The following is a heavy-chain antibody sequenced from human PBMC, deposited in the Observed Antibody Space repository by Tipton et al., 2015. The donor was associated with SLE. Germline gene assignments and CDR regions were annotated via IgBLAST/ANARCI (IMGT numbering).Heavy chain of an antibody. Sequence: RSLRLSCAASGFKFDDYAMHWVRQVPGKGLEWLSGMSWNGGYIDYADSVKGRFTISRDNAKNTLFLQMNSLRTGDTALYYCGKDMSPGGLDVWGHGTTVTVSS. J-gene: IGHJ6*02. CDR2: MSWNGGYI. V-gene: IGHV3-9*01. CDR3: GKDMSPGGLDV. CDR1: GFKFDDYA.